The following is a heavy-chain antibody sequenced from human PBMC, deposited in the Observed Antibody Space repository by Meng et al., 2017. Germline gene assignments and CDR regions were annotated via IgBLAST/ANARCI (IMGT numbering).Heavy chain of an antibody. CDR3: ARIAAAGTPAYYYYGMDV. J-gene: IGHJ6*02. CDR1: GYTFTGYY. V-gene: IGHV1-2*06. Sequence: ASVTVSCKASGYTFTGYYMHWVRQAPGQGLEWMGRINPNSGGTNYAQKFQGRVTMTRDTSISTAYMELSRLRSDDTAVYYCARIAAAGTPAYYYYGMDVWGQGTTVTVSS. D-gene: IGHD6-13*01. CDR2: INPNSGGT.